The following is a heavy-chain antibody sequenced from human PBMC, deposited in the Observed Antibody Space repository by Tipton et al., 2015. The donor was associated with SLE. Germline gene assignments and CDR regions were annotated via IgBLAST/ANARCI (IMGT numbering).Heavy chain of an antibody. CDR2: IYPGDFDT. V-gene: IGHV5-51*01. CDR1: GYTFSNSDS. J-gene: IGHJ6*02. Sequence: QLVQSGAEVKKPGASVRVSCEASGYTFSNSDSIGWVRQMPGKGLEWMGIIYPGDFDTRYSPSFQGQVTISADTSISTAYLQWSSLKASDTAMYYCARFPRESYYYYGMDVWGQGTTVTVSS. CDR3: ARFPRESYYYYGMDV. D-gene: IGHD3-10*01.